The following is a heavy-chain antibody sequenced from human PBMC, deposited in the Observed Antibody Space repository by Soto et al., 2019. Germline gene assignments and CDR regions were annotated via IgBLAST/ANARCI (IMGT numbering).Heavy chain of an antibody. CDR2: IYYSGST. J-gene: IGHJ4*02. CDR1: GGSISSGGYY. V-gene: IGHV4-31*03. CDR3: ASSPQQLAPLFDY. D-gene: IGHD6-13*01. Sequence: SETLSLTCTVSGGSISSGGYYWSWIRQHPGKGLEWIGYIYYSGSTYYNPSLKSRVTISVDTSKNQFSLKLSSVTAADTAVYYCASSPQQLAPLFDYWGQGTLDTVSS.